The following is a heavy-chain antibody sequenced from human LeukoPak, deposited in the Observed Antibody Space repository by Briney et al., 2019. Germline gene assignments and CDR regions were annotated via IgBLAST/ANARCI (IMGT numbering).Heavy chain of an antibody. CDR1: GYTLTELS. D-gene: IGHD3-3*01. CDR2: FVPEDGET. J-gene: IGHJ5*02. V-gene: IGHV1-24*01. CDR3: ATLIRTLTIFAFDP. Sequence: ASVKVSCKVSGYTLTELSMHWVRQAPGKGLEWMGGFVPEDGETIYAQKFQGRVTMTEDTSTDTAYMELSSLRSEDTAVYYCATLIRTLTIFAFDPWGQGTLVTVSS.